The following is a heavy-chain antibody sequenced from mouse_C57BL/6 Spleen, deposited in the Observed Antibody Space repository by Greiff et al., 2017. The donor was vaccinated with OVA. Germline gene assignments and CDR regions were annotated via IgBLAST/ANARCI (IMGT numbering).Heavy chain of an antibody. CDR2: ISSGGDYI. D-gene: IGHD1-1*01. V-gene: IGHV5-9-1*02. CDR1: GFTFSSYA. CDR3: TRIYYGSSYAMDY. Sequence: EVKLVESGEGLVKPGGSLKLSCAASGFTFSSYAMSWVRQTPEKRLEWVAYISSGGDYIYYADTVKGRFTISRDNARNTLYLQMSSLKSEDTAMYYCTRIYYGSSYAMDYWGQGTSVTVS. J-gene: IGHJ4*01.